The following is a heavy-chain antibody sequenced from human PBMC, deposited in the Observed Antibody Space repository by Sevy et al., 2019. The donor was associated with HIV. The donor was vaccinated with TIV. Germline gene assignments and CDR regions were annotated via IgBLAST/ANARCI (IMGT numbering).Heavy chain of an antibody. D-gene: IGHD2-2*01. V-gene: IGHV4-34*01. CDR1: GGSFSGYY. J-gene: IGHJ3*02. Sequence: SETLSLTCAVYGGSFSGYYWSWIRQPPGKGLEWIGEINHSGGTNYNPSLKSRVTISADTSKNQFSLKLNSVTAADTAVYNCGGHGTGSSCSHALDIWGQGQMFTVSS. CDR2: INHSGGT. CDR3: GGHGTGSSCSHALDI.